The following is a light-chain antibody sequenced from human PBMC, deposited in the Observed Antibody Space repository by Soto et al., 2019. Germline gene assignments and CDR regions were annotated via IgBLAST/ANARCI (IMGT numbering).Light chain of an antibody. V-gene: IGLV2-14*01. J-gene: IGLJ2*01. Sequence: QSGLTQPASVSGSPGQSITISCTGTSSDVGGYNYVSWYQQHPGKAPKLMIYEVSNRPSEVSNRFSGSKSGNTASLTISGLQAEDEGNYYCSSYTSGSTLVVFGGGTKLTVL. CDR3: SSYTSGSTLVV. CDR1: SSDVGGYNY. CDR2: EVS.